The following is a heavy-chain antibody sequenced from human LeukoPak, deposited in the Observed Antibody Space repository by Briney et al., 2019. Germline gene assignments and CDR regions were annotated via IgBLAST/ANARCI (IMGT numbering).Heavy chain of an antibody. V-gene: IGHV4-34*01. CDR3: ARGFVEVPAASRFDP. CDR2: INHSGST. D-gene: IGHD2-2*01. Sequence: SETLSLTCAVYGGSFSGYYWSWIRQPPGKGLEWIGEINHSGSTNYNPSLKSRVTISVDTSKNQFSLKLSSVTAADTAVYYCARGFVEVPAASRFDPWGQGTLVTVSS. CDR1: GGSFSGYY. J-gene: IGHJ5*02.